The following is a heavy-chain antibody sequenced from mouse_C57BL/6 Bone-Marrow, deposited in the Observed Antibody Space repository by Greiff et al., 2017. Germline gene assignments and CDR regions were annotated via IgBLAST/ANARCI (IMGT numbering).Heavy chain of an antibody. CDR3: ARSRWLLPYYFDY. CDR2: IDPNSGGT. D-gene: IGHD2-3*01. Sequence: VQLQQPGAELVKPGASVKLSCKASGYTFTSYWMHWVKQRPGRGLEWIGRIDPNSGGTKYNEKFKSKATLTVDKPSSSASMQLRSLTFEDSAVYYCARSRWLLPYYFDYWGQGTTLTVSS. V-gene: IGHV1-72*01. J-gene: IGHJ2*01. CDR1: GYTFTSYW.